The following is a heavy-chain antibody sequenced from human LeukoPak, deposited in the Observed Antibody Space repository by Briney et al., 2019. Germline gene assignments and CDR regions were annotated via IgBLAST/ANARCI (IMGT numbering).Heavy chain of an antibody. CDR3: ARDRGSYGTDAFDI. Sequence: SETLSLTCAVSGGSISSSNWWSWVRQPPGKGLEWIGEIYHSGSTNYNPSLKSRVTISVDKSKNQFPLKLSSVTAADTAVYYCARDRGSYGTDAFDIWGQGTMVTVSS. J-gene: IGHJ3*02. CDR1: GGSISSSNW. CDR2: IYHSGST. V-gene: IGHV4-4*02. D-gene: IGHD1-26*01.